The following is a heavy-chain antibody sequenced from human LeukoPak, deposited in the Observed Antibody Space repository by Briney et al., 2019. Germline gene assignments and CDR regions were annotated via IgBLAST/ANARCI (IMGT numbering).Heavy chain of an antibody. CDR1: GGSISSSSYY. D-gene: IGHD3-16*01. Sequence: PSETLSLTCTVSGGSISSSSYYWGWIRQPPGKGLEWIGSIYYSGSTYYNPSLKSRVTISVDTSKNQFSLKLSSVTAADTAVYYCASPGGTPPQFDYWGQGTLVTVSS. CDR3: ASPGGTPPQFDY. V-gene: IGHV4-39*01. CDR2: IYYSGST. J-gene: IGHJ4*02.